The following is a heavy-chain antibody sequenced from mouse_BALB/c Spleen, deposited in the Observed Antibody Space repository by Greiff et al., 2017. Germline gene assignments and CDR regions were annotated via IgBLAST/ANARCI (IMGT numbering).Heavy chain of an antibody. CDR1: GYTFTDYN. J-gene: IGHJ4*01. Sequence: VQLKESGPELVKPGASVKISCKASGYTFTDYNMHWVKQSHGKSLEWIGYIYPYNGGTGYNQKFKSKATLTVDNSSSTAYMELRSLTSEDSAVYYCARDLGYGKGYAMDYWGQGTSVTVSS. CDR3: ARDLGYGKGYAMDY. D-gene: IGHD2-10*02. V-gene: IGHV1S29*02. CDR2: IYPYNGGT.